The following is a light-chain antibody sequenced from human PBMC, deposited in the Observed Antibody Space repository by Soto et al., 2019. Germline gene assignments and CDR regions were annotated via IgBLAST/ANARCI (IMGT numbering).Light chain of an antibody. CDR2: DAS. J-gene: IGKJ4*01. V-gene: IGKV1-33*01. Sequence: DIQMTQSPSSLSASVGDRVTITCQARQDISKYLNWYQQRPGKAPNLLSYDASSLEAGVPSRFTGSGSGTDFTFTISSLQPEDIATYYCQQYVNPPVTFGGGTKVEIK. CDR3: QQYVNPPVT. CDR1: QDISKY.